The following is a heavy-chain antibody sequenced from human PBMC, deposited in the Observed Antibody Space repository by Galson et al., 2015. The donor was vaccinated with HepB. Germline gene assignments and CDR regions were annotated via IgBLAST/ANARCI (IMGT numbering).Heavy chain of an antibody. CDR2: INPSGGST. CDR1: GSSFTTYY. CDR3: ARDSGYALNY. J-gene: IGHJ4*02. Sequence: SVKVSCKASGSSFTTYYMHWVRQAPGQGLEWMGLINPSGGSTSYARKFQGRVTMTRDPSTSTVYMELSSLIAEDTAVYYCARDSGYALNYWGQGTLVIVYS. V-gene: IGHV1-46*01. D-gene: IGHD5-12*01.